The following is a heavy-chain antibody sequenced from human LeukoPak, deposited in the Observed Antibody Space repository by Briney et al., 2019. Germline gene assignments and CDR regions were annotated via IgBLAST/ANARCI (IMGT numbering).Heavy chain of an antibody. CDR2: INPNSGGT. Sequence: ASVKVSCKASGYTFTGYYMHWVRQAPGQGLEWMGWINPNSGGTNYAQKFQGRVTMTRDTSISTAYMELSRLRSDDTAVYYCATTMVLHYYGMDVWGQGTTVTVPS. CDR1: GYTFTGYY. J-gene: IGHJ6*02. D-gene: IGHD4/OR15-4a*01. CDR3: ATTMVLHYYGMDV. V-gene: IGHV1-2*02.